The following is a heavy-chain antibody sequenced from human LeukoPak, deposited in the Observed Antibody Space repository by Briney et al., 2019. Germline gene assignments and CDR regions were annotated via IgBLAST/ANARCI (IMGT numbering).Heavy chain of an antibody. J-gene: IGHJ5*02. D-gene: IGHD3-10*01. CDR1: GGTFSSYA. Sequence: SAKVSCKASGGTFSSYAISWVRQAPGQGLEWMGGIIPIFGTANYAQKFQGRVTITTDESTSTAYMELSSLRSEDTAVYYCAREAPVLWFGELAVRTNWFDPWGQGTLVTVSS. V-gene: IGHV1-69*05. CDR3: AREAPVLWFGELAVRTNWFDP. CDR2: IIPIFGTA.